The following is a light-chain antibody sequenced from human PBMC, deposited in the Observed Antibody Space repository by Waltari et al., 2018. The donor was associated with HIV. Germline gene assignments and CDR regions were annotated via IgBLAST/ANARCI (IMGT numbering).Light chain of an antibody. CDR1: SSDVGGYNH. CDR2: EVP. V-gene: IGLV2-8*01. Sequence: SALTQPPSASGSPGQSVTISCTGTSSDVGGYNHVSWYQQHPGKAPKRLVYEVPKRPPGVPNRFAGAKEGNTASLTVAGLQAEDEADYYCVSYAGVRDRWVFGGGTKLTVL. J-gene: IGLJ3*02. CDR3: VSYAGVRDRWV.